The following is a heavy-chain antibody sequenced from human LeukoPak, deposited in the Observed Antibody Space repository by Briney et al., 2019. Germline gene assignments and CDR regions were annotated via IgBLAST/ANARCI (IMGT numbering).Heavy chain of an antibody. J-gene: IGHJ4*02. CDR1: GFTFSSYG. CDR2: ISYDGSNK. D-gene: IGHD4-17*01. Sequence: GGSLRLSCAASGFTFSSYGMHWVRQAPGKGLEWVAVISYDGSNKYYADSVKGRFTISRDNSKNTLYLQMNSLRAEDTAVYYCARGRSTVTTGRFDYWGQGTLATVSS. CDR3: ARGRSTVTTGRFDY. V-gene: IGHV3-30*03.